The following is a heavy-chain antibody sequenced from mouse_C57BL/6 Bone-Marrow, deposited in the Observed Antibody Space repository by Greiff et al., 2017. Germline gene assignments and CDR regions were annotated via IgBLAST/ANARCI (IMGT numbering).Heavy chain of an antibody. CDR2: IHPNSGST. V-gene: IGHV1-64*01. CDR1: GYTFTSYW. D-gene: IGHD1-1*01. J-gene: IGHJ1*03. Sequence: QVQLQQPGAELVKPGASVKLSCKASGYTFTSYWMHWVKQRPGQGLEWIGMIHPNSGSTNYNEKFKSKATLTVAKSSSTAYMQLSSLTSEDSAVYYCASPYDYGSSFDVWGTGTTVTVSS. CDR3: ASPYDYGSSFDV.